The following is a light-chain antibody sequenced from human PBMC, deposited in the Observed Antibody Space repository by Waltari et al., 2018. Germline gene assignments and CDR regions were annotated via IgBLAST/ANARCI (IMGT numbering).Light chain of an antibody. V-gene: IGLV2-14*01. Sequence: QSALTQPASVSGSPGQSITISCTGTSRDVGGYDYVSWYQQHPGKAPKLMIYEVSTRPSGVSNRFSGSKSGNTASLTISGLQAEDEADYYGSSYTSSSYVFGTGTKVTVL. CDR3: SSYTSSSYV. J-gene: IGLJ1*01. CDR1: SRDVGGYDY. CDR2: EVS.